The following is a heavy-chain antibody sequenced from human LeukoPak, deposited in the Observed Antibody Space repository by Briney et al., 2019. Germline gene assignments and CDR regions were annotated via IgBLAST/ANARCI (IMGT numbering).Heavy chain of an antibody. CDR3: ARDGANRGIYFDY. CDR1: GFTFSSYS. V-gene: IGHV3-48*04. CDR2: ISSSSSTI. D-gene: IGHD7-27*01. J-gene: IGHJ4*02. Sequence: GSLRLSCAASGFTFSSYSMNWVRQAPGKGLEWVSYISSSSSTIYYADSVKGRFTISRDNAKNSLYLQMNSLRAEDTAVYYCARDGANRGIYFDYWGQGPLVTVSS.